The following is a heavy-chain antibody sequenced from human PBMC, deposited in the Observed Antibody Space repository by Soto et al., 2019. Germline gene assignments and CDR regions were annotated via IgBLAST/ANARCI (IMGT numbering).Heavy chain of an antibody. J-gene: IGHJ4*02. D-gene: IGHD3-10*01. CDR2: IYWDDDK. V-gene: IGHV2-5*02. CDR1: GFSLSTIGVG. CDR3: AIYGSGTHFDY. Sequence: QITLKESGPTLVKPTQTLTLTCTFSGFSLSTIGVGVGWIRQPPGKALEWLALIYWDDDKRYSPSLRSRLTIITDTSKNQVVLTMTNMDPVDTATYYCAIYGSGTHFDYWGQGTLVTVSS.